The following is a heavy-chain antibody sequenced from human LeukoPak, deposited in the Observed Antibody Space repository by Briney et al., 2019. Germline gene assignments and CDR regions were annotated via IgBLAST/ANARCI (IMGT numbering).Heavy chain of an antibody. D-gene: IGHD6-13*01. Sequence: GGSLRLSCAASGFTFSSYWMSWVRQAPGKGLEWVANIKQDGSEKYYVDSVKGRFTISRDNAKNSLYLQMNSLRAEDTAVYYCATLAAAPPYYYYGMDVWGQGTTVTVSS. CDR2: IKQDGSEK. CDR3: ATLAAAPPYYYYGMDV. V-gene: IGHV3-7*03. CDR1: GFTFSSYW. J-gene: IGHJ6*02.